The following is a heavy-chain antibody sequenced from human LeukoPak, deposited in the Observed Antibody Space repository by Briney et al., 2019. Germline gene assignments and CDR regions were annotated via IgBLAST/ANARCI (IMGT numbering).Heavy chain of an antibody. V-gene: IGHV1-46*01. CDR1: GYTFTSYY. J-gene: IGHJ5*02. CDR2: INPSGGST. CDR3: ARGANIPVGGLDP. D-gene: IGHD2/OR15-2a*01. Sequence: ASVTVSCKASGYTFTSYYMHWVRQAPGQGLEWMGIINPSGGSTSYAQKFQGRVTTTRDTSTSTVYMELSSLRSEDTAVYYCARGANIPVGGLDPWGQGTLVTVSS.